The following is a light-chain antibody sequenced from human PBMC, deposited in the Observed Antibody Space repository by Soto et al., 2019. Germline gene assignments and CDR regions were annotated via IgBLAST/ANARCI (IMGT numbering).Light chain of an antibody. Sequence: EIVLTQSPATLSLSPGERATLSCGASRGVSSYLAWYQQKPRQAPRLLIYDASYRATGIPARFSGSGSGTDFTRTISSLEPEDFAGYYCQHRSDWPPRLTFGGGTKVEIK. V-gene: IGKV3-11*01. CDR2: DAS. CDR3: QHRSDWPPRLT. CDR1: RGVSSY. J-gene: IGKJ4*01.